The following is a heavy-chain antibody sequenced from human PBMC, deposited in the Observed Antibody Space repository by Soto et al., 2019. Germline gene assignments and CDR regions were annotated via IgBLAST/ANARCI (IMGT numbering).Heavy chain of an antibody. CDR1: GGSFSGYY. V-gene: IGHV4-34*01. J-gene: IGHJ4*02. Sequence: ETLSLTCAVYGGSFSGYYWSWIRQPPGKGLEWIGEINHSGSTNYNPSLKSRVTISVDTSKNQFSLKLSSVTAADTAVYYCARGGITMIVVVRPWFDYWGQGTLVTVSS. CDR3: ARGGITMIVVVRPWFDY. D-gene: IGHD3-22*01. CDR2: INHSGST.